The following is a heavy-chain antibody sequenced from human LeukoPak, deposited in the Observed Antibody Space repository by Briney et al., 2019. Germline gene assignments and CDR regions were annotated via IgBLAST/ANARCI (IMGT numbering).Heavy chain of an antibody. J-gene: IGHJ5*02. Sequence: GGSLRLSCAASGFTFSSYSMNWVRQAPGKGLEWASSISSSSSYIYYADSVKGRFTISRDNAKNSLYLQMNSLRAEDTAVYYCAKDRGASWFDPWGQGTLVTVSS. CDR3: AKDRGASWFDP. CDR1: GFTFSSYS. D-gene: IGHD4/OR15-4a*01. CDR2: ISSSSSYI. V-gene: IGHV3-21*04.